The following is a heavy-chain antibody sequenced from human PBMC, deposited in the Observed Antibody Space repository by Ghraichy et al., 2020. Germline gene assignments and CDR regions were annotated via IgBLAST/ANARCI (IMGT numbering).Heavy chain of an antibody. D-gene: IGHD3-10*01. Sequence: ASVKVSCKASGYTFTGYYMHWVRQAPGQGLEWMGRINPNSGGTNYAQKFQGRVTMTRDTSISTAYMELSRLRSDDTAVYYCAGVGTYYYGSGSGYNWFDPWGQGTLVTVSS. V-gene: IGHV1-2*06. CDR1: GYTFTGYY. CDR2: INPNSGGT. CDR3: AGVGTYYYGSGSGYNWFDP. J-gene: IGHJ5*02.